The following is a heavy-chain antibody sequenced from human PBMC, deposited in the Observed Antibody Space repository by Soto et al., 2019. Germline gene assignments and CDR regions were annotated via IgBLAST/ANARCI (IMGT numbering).Heavy chain of an antibody. V-gene: IGHV4-31*03. D-gene: IGHD3-3*01. J-gene: IGHJ6*02. CDR2: IYYSWST. CDR1: GGSISSGGYY. CDR3: ARTCITIFAPVGMDV. Sequence: PSETLPLTCTVSGGSISSGGYYLSWIRQHPGKGLEWIGYIYYSWSTYHNPSLKSRVTISVDTSKNQFSLKLSSVNAADTAVYYCARTCITIFAPVGMDVWGQGTTVT.